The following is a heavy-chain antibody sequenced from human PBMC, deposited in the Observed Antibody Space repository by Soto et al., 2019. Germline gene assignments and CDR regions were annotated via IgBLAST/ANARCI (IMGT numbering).Heavy chain of an antibody. Sequence: SETLSLTCTVSGGSISSGDHYWSWIRQPPGKGLEWIGYIYYSGTTYYNPSLKSRVTISVGTSENQFSLKVNSVTAADTAVYYCARALIQLWPHYYYGMDVWGQGTTVTV. J-gene: IGHJ6*02. CDR1: GGSISSGDHY. CDR3: ARALIQLWPHYYYGMDV. CDR2: IYYSGTT. D-gene: IGHD5-18*01. V-gene: IGHV4-30-4*01.